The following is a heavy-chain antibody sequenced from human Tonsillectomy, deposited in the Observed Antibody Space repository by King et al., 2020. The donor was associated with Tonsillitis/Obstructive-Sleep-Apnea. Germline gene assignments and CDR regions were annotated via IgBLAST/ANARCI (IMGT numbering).Heavy chain of an antibody. CDR2: ISSSSSYI. CDR3: ARLSLLTGIVGATTDDY. CDR1: GFTFSSYS. V-gene: IGHV3-21*01. Sequence: VQLVESGGGLVKPGGSLRLSCAASGFTFSSYSMNWVRQAPGKGLEWVSSISSSSSYIYYADSVKGRFTISRDNAKNSLYLQMNSLRAEDTAVYYCARLSLLTGIVGATTDDYWGQGTLVTVSS. J-gene: IGHJ4*02. D-gene: IGHD1-26*01.